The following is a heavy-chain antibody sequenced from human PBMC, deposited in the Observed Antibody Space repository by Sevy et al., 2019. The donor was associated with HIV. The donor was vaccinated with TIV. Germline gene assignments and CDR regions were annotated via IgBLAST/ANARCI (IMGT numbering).Heavy chain of an antibody. V-gene: IGHV3-33*01. J-gene: IGHJ4*02. CDR2: IWYDGSKT. Sequence: GGSLRLSCAASGFTLSSNHMHWVRQAPGKGLEWVAAIWYDGSKTYYAEAVRGRFTISRDNSENTLHLQMNSLTAEDTAVYYCVRDNLGFDYWGQGTLVTVSS. CDR3: VRDNLGFDY. D-gene: IGHD3-16*01. CDR1: GFTLSSNH.